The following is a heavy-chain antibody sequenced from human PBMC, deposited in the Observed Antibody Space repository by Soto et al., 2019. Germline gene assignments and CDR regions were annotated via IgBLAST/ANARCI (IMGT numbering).Heavy chain of an antibody. V-gene: IGHV1-18*01. CDR3: ARVRYGGNSGAFDI. Sequence: ASVKVSCKASGYNFILHGISWVRQAPGQGLEWMGWISSYSGNTDYAQNIQGRVTMTTDTSTGTVYMELRSLTSDDTAMYYCARVRYGGNSGAFDIWGQGTMVTVSS. CDR2: ISSYSGNT. CDR1: GYNFILHG. D-gene: IGHD4-4*01. J-gene: IGHJ3*02.